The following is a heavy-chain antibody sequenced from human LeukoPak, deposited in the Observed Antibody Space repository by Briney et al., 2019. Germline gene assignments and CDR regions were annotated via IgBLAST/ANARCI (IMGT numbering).Heavy chain of an antibody. Sequence: SETLSPTCTVSGGSISSYYWSWIRQPPGKGLEWIGYIYYSGSTNYNPSLKSRVTISVDTSKNQFSLKLSSVTAADTAVYYCARGDPSDFWSGSLYYFDYWGQGTLVTVSS. J-gene: IGHJ4*02. CDR2: IYYSGST. V-gene: IGHV4-59*08. D-gene: IGHD3-3*01. CDR1: GGSISSYY. CDR3: ARGDPSDFWSGSLYYFDY.